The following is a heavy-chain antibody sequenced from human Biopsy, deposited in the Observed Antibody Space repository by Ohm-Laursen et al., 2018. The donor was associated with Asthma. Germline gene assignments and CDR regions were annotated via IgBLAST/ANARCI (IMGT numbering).Heavy chain of an antibody. D-gene: IGHD7-27*01. CDR1: GGSMSSSSYY. Sequence: PGTLSLTCTVSGGSMSSSSYYWGWIRQPLGKGLEWMGSISYTGSAYHNPSLKSRVTISVDTSKNHFSLKLSSVTAADTAVYYCARHWDWGSFFDYWGQGTPVTVSS. J-gene: IGHJ4*02. CDR3: ARHWDWGSFFDY. CDR2: ISYTGSA. V-gene: IGHV4-39*01.